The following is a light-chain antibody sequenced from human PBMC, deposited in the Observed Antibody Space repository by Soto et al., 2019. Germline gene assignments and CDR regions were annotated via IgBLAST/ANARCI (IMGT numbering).Light chain of an antibody. CDR1: QTINTH. J-gene: IGKJ2*01. Sequence: DIQMTQSPSSLSASVRNRVTNTCRASQTINTHLNWYQQKTGKTPKLLIYAASALQIGVPSSFSGSGSGTDFTFTINSLLPEDFATYFCHQSFSIPYSFGQGTKLEIK. V-gene: IGKV1-39*01. CDR2: AAS. CDR3: HQSFSIPYS.